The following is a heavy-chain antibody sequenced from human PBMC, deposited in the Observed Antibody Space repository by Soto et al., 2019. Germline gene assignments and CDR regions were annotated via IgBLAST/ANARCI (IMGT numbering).Heavy chain of an antibody. Sequence: EVQLLESGGGLVQPGGSLRLSCAASGFTFSSYAMSWVRQAPGKGLEWVSAISGSGGSTYYADSVKGRFTISRDNSKNTLYLQMNSLRAEDTAVYYCAKVFVTQIRYYYDSSGYPLDYWGQGTLVTVSS. D-gene: IGHD3-22*01. CDR1: GFTFSSYA. J-gene: IGHJ4*02. V-gene: IGHV3-23*01. CDR3: AKVFVTQIRYYYDSSGYPLDY. CDR2: ISGSGGST.